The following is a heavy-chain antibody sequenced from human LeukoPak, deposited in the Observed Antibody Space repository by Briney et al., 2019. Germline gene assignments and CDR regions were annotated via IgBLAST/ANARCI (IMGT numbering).Heavy chain of an antibody. CDR1: GGSISSSSYY. V-gene: IGHV4-39*07. CDR3: ARDSGYSSGWYGPNWFDP. CDR2: IYYSGST. J-gene: IGHJ5*02. D-gene: IGHD6-19*01. Sequence: SGTLSLTCTVSGGSISSSSYYWGWIRQPPGKGLEWIGSIYYSGSTYYNPSLKSRVTISVDTSKNHFSLKLSSVTAADTAVYYCARDSGYSSGWYGPNWFDPWGQGTLVTVSS.